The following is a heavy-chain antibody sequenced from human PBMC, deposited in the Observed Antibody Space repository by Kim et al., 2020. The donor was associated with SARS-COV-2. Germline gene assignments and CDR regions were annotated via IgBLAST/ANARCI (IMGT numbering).Heavy chain of an antibody. V-gene: IGHV1-24*01. CDR2: FDPEYGEP. CDR1: GYTLTELS. Sequence: ASVKVSCKVSGYTLTELSMHWVRQAPGKGLEWMGGFDPEYGEPIYAQKFQGRVTMTEDTSTDTAYMELSSLRSEDTAVYYCATVYIVVVPAALDAVDIWGQGTMVTVSS. J-gene: IGHJ3*02. CDR3: ATVYIVVVPAALDAVDI. D-gene: IGHD2-2*01.